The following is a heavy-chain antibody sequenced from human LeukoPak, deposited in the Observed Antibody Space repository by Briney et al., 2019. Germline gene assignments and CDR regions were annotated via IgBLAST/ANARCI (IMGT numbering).Heavy chain of an antibody. V-gene: IGHV7-4-1*02. CDR3: ARVLDIVVVPAAMRNNWFDP. CDR2: INTNTGNP. CDR1: GYTFTSYA. Sequence: ASVKVSCKASGYTFTSYAMNWVRQAPGQGLEWMGWINTNTGNPTYAQGFTGRFVFSLDTSVSTAYLQISSLKAEDTAVYYCARVLDIVVVPAAMRNNWFDPWGQGTLVTVSS. J-gene: IGHJ5*02. D-gene: IGHD2-2*01.